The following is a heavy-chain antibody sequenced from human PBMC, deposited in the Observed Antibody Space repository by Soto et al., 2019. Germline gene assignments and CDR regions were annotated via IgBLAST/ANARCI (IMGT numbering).Heavy chain of an antibody. V-gene: IGHV1-18*01. D-gene: IGHD6-13*01. CDR3: ARDREQQLPGGY. J-gene: IGHJ4*02. Sequence: QVQLVQSGAEVKKPGASVKVSCKASGYTFTSYGISWVRQAPGQGLEWMGWISAYNGNTNYAQKLQGRVTMTTDTPASTAYREVRSLISDDRAVYYWARDREQQLPGGYGGQGPLVPVSS. CDR2: ISAYNGNT. CDR1: GYTFTSYG.